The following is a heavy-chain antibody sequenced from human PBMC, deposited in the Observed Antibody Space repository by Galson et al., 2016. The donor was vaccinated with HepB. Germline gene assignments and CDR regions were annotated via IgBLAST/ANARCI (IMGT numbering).Heavy chain of an antibody. D-gene: IGHD1-7*01. CDR3: ARAGLGTTLSDGMDV. J-gene: IGHJ6*02. V-gene: IGHV3-30-3*01. Sequence: SLRLSCAASGFTFSNYAIHWVRQAPGKGLEWVAVISDDGNYKYYPDSVKGRFTISRDNSKNTLYLQMNSLRGEDTAVYFCARAGLGTTLSDGMDVWGQGTTVTVSS. CDR2: ISDDGNYK. CDR1: GFTFSNYA.